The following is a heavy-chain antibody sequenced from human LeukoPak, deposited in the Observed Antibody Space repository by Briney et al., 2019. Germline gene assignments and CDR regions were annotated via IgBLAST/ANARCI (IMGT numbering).Heavy chain of an antibody. J-gene: IGHJ4*02. D-gene: IGHD3-3*01. V-gene: IGHV4-4*07. Sequence: SETLSLTCTVSGASLSSYYWSWIRLPAGKGLEWIGHIYTSGSTNYNPSLKSRVTMSIDTSKNQFSLRLPSVTAADTAVYYCARGREWLTYWGQGTLVTVSS. CDR3: ARGREWLTY. CDR2: IYTSGST. CDR1: GASLSSYY.